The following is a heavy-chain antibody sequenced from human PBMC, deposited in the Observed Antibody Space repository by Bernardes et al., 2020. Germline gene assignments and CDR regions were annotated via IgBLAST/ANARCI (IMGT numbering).Heavy chain of an antibody. CDR3: AKASLEYCSGTTCYPSDS. CDR1: GFPFNNYA. D-gene: IGHD2-2*01. CDR2: ITGGGGKT. Sequence: GGSLRLSRAASGFPFNNYAMTWGRPAPGEGLGGVSAITGGGGKTFYADSVKGRFTISRDNSKNTLYLQMNSLRVEDTAVYYCAKASLEYCSGTTCYPSDSWGQGTLVTVSS. V-gene: IGHV3-23*01. J-gene: IGHJ4*02.